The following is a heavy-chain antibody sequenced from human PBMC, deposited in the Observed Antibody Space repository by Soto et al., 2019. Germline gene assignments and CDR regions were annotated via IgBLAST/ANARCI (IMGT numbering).Heavy chain of an antibody. CDR3: AREDYYFASRPFFAS. Sequence: SVKVSCKASGGTFSSYTISWGRQAPGQGLEWMGRIIPILGIANYAQKFQGRVTITADKSTSTAYMELTSLSSEDPAFFFFAREDYYFASRPFFASWAQGPLVPVSS. D-gene: IGHD3-10*01. V-gene: IGHV1-69*04. J-gene: IGHJ4*02. CDR2: IIPILGIA. CDR1: GGTFSSYT.